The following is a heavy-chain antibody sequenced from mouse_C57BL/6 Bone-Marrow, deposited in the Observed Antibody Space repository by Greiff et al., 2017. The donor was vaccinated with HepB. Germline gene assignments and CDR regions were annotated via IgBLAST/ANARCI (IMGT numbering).Heavy chain of an antibody. D-gene: IGHD2-2*01. CDR1: GYKFTDYY. CDR3: AVWLRLYYFDY. Sequence: VQLQQSGPVLVKPGASVKMSCKASGYKFTDYYMNWVKQSHGKSLEWIGVINPYNGGTSYNQKFKGKATLTVDKSSSTAYMELHSLTSEDSAVYYCAVWLRLYYFDYWGQGTTLTVSS. J-gene: IGHJ2*01. CDR2: INPYNGGT. V-gene: IGHV1-19*01.